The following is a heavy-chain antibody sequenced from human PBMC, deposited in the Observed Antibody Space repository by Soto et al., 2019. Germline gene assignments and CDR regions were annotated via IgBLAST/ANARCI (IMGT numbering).Heavy chain of an antibody. CDR3: AISSRYCSSTSCYAD. CDR2: ISTSGDST. V-gene: IGHV3-23*01. CDR1: GFTFSSYA. D-gene: IGHD2-2*01. J-gene: IGHJ4*02. Sequence: EVQLLESGAGLVQPGGSLRLSCAASGFTFSSYAMSWVRQAPGKVLEWVSGISTSGDSTYYADSVKGRFTISRDNSKDTLYLQMNSLRAGDTAVYYCAISSRYCSSTSCYADWGQGTLVTVSS.